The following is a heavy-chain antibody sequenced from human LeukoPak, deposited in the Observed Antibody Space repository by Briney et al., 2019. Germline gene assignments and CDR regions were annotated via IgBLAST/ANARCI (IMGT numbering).Heavy chain of an antibody. Sequence: PSETLSLTCSVSGASISSGGFSWTWIRQHPGRGLEWIGYIYNSGSTYYSPSLQSRVTISVDTSKNQFSLNLRSVTAADTAVYFCTRDREHGTQDSWGQGTLVTVS. J-gene: IGHJ4*02. CDR3: TRDREHGTQDS. V-gene: IGHV4-31*03. CDR1: GASISSGGFS. D-gene: IGHD1-26*01. CDR2: IYNSGST.